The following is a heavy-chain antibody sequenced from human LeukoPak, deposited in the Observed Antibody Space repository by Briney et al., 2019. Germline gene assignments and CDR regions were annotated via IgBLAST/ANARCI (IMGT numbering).Heavy chain of an antibody. CDR1: GGSISSYY. J-gene: IGHJ4*02. CDR2: IYYSGST. CDR3: AREVRGYIDY. Sequence: SETLSLTCTVSGGSISSYYWSWIRQPPGKGLEWIGYIYYSGSTNYNPPLKSRVTISVDTSKNQFSLKLSSVTAADTAVYYCAREVRGYIDYWGQGTLVTVSS. D-gene: IGHD5-18*01. V-gene: IGHV4-59*01.